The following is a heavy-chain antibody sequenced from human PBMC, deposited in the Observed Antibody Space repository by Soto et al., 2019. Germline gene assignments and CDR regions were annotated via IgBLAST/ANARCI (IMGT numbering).Heavy chain of an antibody. CDR2: ISGYNGDT. Sequence: ASVNVSWKASGDIFASYGRVGVRRAPGQGLEWMGWISGYNGDTNYAQKLQGRVTMTTDTSTSTAYMELRSLRSDDTAVYYCARAPQTVAGAGIWYWGQGTPVTVSS. D-gene: IGHD6-13*01. CDR3: ARAPQTVAGAGIWY. J-gene: IGHJ4*02. CDR1: GDIFASYG. V-gene: IGHV1-18*01.